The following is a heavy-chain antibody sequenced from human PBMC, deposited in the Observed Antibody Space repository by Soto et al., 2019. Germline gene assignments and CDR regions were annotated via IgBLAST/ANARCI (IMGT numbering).Heavy chain of an antibody. CDR2: INTGSDNT. CDR1: GYTFTTYS. Sequence: QVQLVQSGAEVKKPGASVKVSCKASGYTFTTYSMHWVRQAPGQRLEWMGWINTGSDNTKYSQKFQGRVTITRDTSASTAYMELSRLRSEDTAVYYCARDGTAYCGGDCYPDYWGQGTLVTVS. CDR3: ARDGTAYCGGDCYPDY. V-gene: IGHV1-3*04. J-gene: IGHJ4*02. D-gene: IGHD2-21*02.